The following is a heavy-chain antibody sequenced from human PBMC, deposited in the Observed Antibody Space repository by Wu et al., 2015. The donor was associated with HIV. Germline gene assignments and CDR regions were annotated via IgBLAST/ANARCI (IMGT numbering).Heavy chain of an antibody. CDR3: ARLSLRRFGELFSGADY. D-gene: IGHD3-10*01. J-gene: IGHJ4*02. V-gene: IGHV1-2*02. Sequence: QVQLVQSGAEVKKPGASMRVSCQASGYSFTASYVHWVRQAPGKGFEWMGWIGGNRGESHSAQRFRDRFTMTRETSTSTAYMELTSLTSDDTAVYYCARLSLRRFGELFSGADYWGQGTLGHRLL. CDR2: IGGNRGES. CDR1: GYSFTASY.